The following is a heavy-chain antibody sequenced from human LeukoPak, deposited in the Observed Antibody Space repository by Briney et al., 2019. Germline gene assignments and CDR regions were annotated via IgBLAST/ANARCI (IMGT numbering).Heavy chain of an antibody. V-gene: IGHV3-33*01. Sequence: GGSLRLSCAASGFTFSSYGMHWVRQAPGKGLEWVAVIWYDGSNKYYADSVKGRFTISRDNSKNTLYLQMNSLRAEDTAVYYCAREHPYGDYVYYLDYWGQGTLVTVSS. D-gene: IGHD4-17*01. J-gene: IGHJ4*02. CDR2: IWYDGSNK. CDR1: GFTFSSYG. CDR3: AREHPYGDYVYYLDY.